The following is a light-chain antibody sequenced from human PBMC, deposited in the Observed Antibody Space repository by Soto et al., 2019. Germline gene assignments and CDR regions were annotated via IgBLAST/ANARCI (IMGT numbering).Light chain of an antibody. CDR3: QQHNTNSWT. J-gene: IGKJ1*01. Sequence: DIEMTQSPAALSSSVGDRVTFTCRASQSIRSSYAWYQQKPGKAPRLLISCASTLESRVPSSFISSPVNGSESWTAFSLPISSRQDDDYATEYCQQHNTNSWTFGQGTKVDIK. CDR2: CAS. V-gene: IGKV1-5*01. CDR1: QSIRSS.